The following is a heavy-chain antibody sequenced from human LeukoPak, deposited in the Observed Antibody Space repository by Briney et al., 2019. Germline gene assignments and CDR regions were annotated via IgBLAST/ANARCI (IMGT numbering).Heavy chain of an antibody. Sequence: GGSLRLSCAASGFTFSSYAMHWVRQAPGKGLEWVAVISYDGSNKYYADSVKGRFTISRDNSKNTLYLQMNSLRAEDTAVYYCARDLKAVAGIPPSWGQGTLVTVSS. CDR3: ARDLKAVAGIPPS. V-gene: IGHV3-30-3*01. CDR2: ISYDGSNK. J-gene: IGHJ4*02. D-gene: IGHD6-19*01. CDR1: GFTFSSYA.